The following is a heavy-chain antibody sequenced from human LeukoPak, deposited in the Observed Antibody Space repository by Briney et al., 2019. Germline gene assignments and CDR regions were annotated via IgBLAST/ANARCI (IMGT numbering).Heavy chain of an antibody. V-gene: IGHV3-23*01. CDR1: GFTFSSYA. J-gene: IGHJ4*02. D-gene: IGHD6-19*01. CDR2: ISGSGGST. CDR3: AKETYSSGWYPYFDY. Sequence: GGSLRLSCVASGFTFSSYAMSWVRQAPGKGLEWVSGISGSGGSTYYADSVKGRFTISRDNSRNTLFLQMNSLRAEDTAVYYCAKETYSSGWYPYFDYWGQGTLVTVSS.